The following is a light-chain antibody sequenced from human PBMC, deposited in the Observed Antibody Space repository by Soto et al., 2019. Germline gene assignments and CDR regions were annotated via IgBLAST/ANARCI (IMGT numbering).Light chain of an antibody. V-gene: IGKV1-5*02. CDR2: DAS. CDR1: QSVSTR. Sequence: DIQMTKSPSSLSASVGDRVTIICRASQSVSTRLAWYQQKPGKAPKVLIYDASSWAGGVPSRFTGSGSGTEFTLTINSLQPDDFATYYCQQYSVYWTFGQGTKVDIK. CDR3: QQYSVYWT. J-gene: IGKJ1*01.